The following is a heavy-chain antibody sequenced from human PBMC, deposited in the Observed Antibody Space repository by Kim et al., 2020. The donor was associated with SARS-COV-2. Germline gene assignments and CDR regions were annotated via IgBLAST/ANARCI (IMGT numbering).Heavy chain of an antibody. Sequence: GGSLRLSCAASGFTFSSYGMHWVRQAPGKGLEWVAVISYDGSNKYYADSVKGRFTISRDNSKNTLYLQMNSLRAEDTAVYYCAKFASGWYWSYFDYWGQG. D-gene: IGHD6-19*01. CDR2: ISYDGSNK. CDR3: AKFASGWYWSYFDY. V-gene: IGHV3-30*18. J-gene: IGHJ4*02. CDR1: GFTFSSYG.